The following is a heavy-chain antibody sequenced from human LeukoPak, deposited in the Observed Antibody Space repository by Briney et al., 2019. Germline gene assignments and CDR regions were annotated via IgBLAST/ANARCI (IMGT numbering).Heavy chain of an antibody. Sequence: SETLSLTCGVSGGSIRRTNWWSWVRQPPGQGLEWIGEISLAGRTNYNPSLNGRVTMSLDESSNQLSLNLTSVTAADTAIYYCSRESGAFCPFGYWGQGTLVIVPS. D-gene: IGHD1-26*01. CDR2: ISLAGRT. V-gene: IGHV4-4*02. CDR1: GGSIRRTNW. CDR3: SRESGAFCPFGY. J-gene: IGHJ4*02.